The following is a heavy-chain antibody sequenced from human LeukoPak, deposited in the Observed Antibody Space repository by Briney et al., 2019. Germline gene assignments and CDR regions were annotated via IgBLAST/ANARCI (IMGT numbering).Heavy chain of an antibody. V-gene: IGHV4-34*01. D-gene: IGHD5-24*01. CDR2: INHSGRT. Sequence: RASETLSLTCAVYGGSFSGYYWNWIRQPPGKGLEWIGEINHSGRTNYNPSLKSRVTISVDTSKKQFSLKLSSVTAADTAVYYCARRDGYNPFDYWGQGTLVTVSS. CDR3: ARRDGYNPFDY. CDR1: GGSFSGYY. J-gene: IGHJ4*02.